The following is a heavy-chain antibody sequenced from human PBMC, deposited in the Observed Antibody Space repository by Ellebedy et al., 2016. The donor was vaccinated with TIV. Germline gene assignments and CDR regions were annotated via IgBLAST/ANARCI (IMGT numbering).Heavy chain of an antibody. J-gene: IGHJ6*02. Sequence: PGGSLRLSCAASGFTASSNSMTWVRQAPGKGLEWVALISYEGSYKYNADSVKGRFTISRDNSKNTLDLQMNNLRAEDTAVYYCAKDKGSGSTKGYGMDVWGQGTTVTVSS. V-gene: IGHV3-30*18. CDR1: GFTASSNS. CDR3: AKDKGSGSTKGYGMDV. D-gene: IGHD3-10*01. CDR2: ISYEGSYK.